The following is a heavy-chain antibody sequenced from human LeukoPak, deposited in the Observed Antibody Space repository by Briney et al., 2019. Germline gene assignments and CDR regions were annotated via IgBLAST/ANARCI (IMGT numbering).Heavy chain of an antibody. CDR1: AFTVSSNS. V-gene: IGHV3-74*01. CDR3: LRDLNWSLDQ. D-gene: IGHD1-20*01. Sequence: GGSLRLSSAGSAFTVSSNSMSWVHQAPGKGLVWVSRIKSDGITITYADSVKGRFTISRDNAKNTLYLQMNSLRAEDTAVYYCLRDLNWSLDQWGQGTLVTVPS. CDR2: IKSDGITI. J-gene: IGHJ4*02.